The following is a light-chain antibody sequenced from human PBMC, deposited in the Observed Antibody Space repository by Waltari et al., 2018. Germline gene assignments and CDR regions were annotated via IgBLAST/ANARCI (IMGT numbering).Light chain of an antibody. V-gene: IGLV1-47*01. CDR2: KDS. CDR1: HSNIGSNY. CDR3: AAWDDSLSGPI. Sequence: QSVLTQPPSASGTPGQRVTISCSGSHSNIGSNYVYWYQQLPGTAPKLLIYKDSQRPSGVPYRSAGSKSGTSASLAISGLRSEDEADYYCAAWDDSLSGPIFATGTKVTV. J-gene: IGLJ1*01.